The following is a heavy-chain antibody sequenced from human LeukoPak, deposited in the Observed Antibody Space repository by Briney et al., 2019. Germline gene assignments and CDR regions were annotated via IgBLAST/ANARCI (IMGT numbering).Heavy chain of an antibody. J-gene: IGHJ6*02. Sequence: PGGSLRLSCAASGFTFSSYGMHWVRQAPGKGLEWVAVIWYDGSNKYYADSVKGRFTISRDNSKNTLYLQMNSLRAEDTAVYYCARDPRQLVLYYYGMDVWGQGTTVTVSS. CDR2: IWYDGSNK. CDR1: GFTFSSYG. D-gene: IGHD6-13*01. CDR3: ARDPRQLVLYYYGMDV. V-gene: IGHV3-33*01.